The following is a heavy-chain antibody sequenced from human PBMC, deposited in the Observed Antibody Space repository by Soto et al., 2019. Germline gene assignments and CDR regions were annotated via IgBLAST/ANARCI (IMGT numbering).Heavy chain of an antibody. J-gene: IGHJ4*01. V-gene: IGHV3-30-3*01. D-gene: IGHD3-9*01. CDR1: GFTFKNYA. CDR2: ISYDGSIE. CDR3: ARGLRDFDWGHFEY. Sequence: GGSLRLSCAASGFTFKNYAMHWVRQAPGKGLEWVAVISYDGSIEFYADSVKGRFTISRDDFKNTMFLQMGSLRVEDTAVYYCARGLRDFDWGHFEYWGHGILVTVSS.